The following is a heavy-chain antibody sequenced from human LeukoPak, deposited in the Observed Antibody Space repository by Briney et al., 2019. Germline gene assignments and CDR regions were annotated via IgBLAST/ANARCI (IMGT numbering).Heavy chain of an antibody. CDR1: GGTFSSYA. Sequence: ASVKVSCKASGGTFSSYAISWVRQAPGQGLEWMGGIIPIFGTANYAQKFQGRVTITADESTSTAYMELSSLRSEDTAVYYCARAEVVPAAIVGHDGFDIWGQGTMVTVSS. CDR2: IIPIFGTA. CDR3: ARAEVVPAAIVGHDGFDI. J-gene: IGHJ3*02. D-gene: IGHD2-2*01. V-gene: IGHV1-69*01.